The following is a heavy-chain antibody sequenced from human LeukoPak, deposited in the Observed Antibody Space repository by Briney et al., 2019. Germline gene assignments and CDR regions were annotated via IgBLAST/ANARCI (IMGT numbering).Heavy chain of an antibody. CDR1: GGSISSNY. CDR2: IYYSGST. D-gene: IGHD3-22*01. V-gene: IGHV4-59*01. CDR3: ARYDRVAFDI. Sequence: SETLSLTCTVSGGSISSNYWSWIRQPPGKGLEWIGYIYYSGSTNYNPSLKSRVTISVDTSKNQFSLKLSSVTAADTAVYYCARYDRVAFDIWGQGTMVTVSS. J-gene: IGHJ3*02.